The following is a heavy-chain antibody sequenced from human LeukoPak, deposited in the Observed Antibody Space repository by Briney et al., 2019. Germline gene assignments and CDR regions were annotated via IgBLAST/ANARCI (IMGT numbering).Heavy chain of an antibody. Sequence: SQTLSLTCAISGDSVSSDSGAWNWIRQSPSRGLEWLGRTYYRSYRSKWFNDYAESVKSRLTINADTSKNQFSLQLNSLTPEDTAVYYCAREGRYNDNSGYDYFDYWGQGTLVTVSS. CDR3: AREGRYNDNSGYDYFDY. CDR1: GDSVSSDSGA. D-gene: IGHD3-22*01. J-gene: IGHJ4*02. V-gene: IGHV6-1*01. CDR2: TYYRSYRSKWFN.